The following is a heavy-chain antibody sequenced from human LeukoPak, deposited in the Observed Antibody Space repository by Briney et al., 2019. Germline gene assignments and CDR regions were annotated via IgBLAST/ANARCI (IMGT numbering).Heavy chain of an antibody. D-gene: IGHD2-2*01. CDR2: IIPIFGTA. CDR3: ARAQQYQLPYYYYYYMDV. CDR1: GGTFSSYA. V-gene: IGHV1-69*13. Sequence: ASVKVSCKASGGTFSSYAISWVRQAPGQGLEWMGGIIPIFGTANYAQKFQGRVTITADESTSTAYMELSSLRSEDTAVYYCARAQQYQLPYYYYYYMDVWGKGTTVTVSS. J-gene: IGHJ6*03.